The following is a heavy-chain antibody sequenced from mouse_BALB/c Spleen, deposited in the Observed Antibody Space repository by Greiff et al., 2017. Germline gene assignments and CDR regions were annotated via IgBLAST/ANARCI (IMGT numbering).Heavy chain of an antibody. Sequence: EVQLQQSGAELVKPGASVKLSCTASGFNIKDTYMHWVKQRPEQGLEWIGRIDPANGNTKYDPKFQGKATITADTSSNTAYLQLSSLTSEDTAVYYCALKSRITTVVAGDAMDYWGQGTSVTVSS. J-gene: IGHJ4*01. CDR1: GFNIKDTY. CDR2: IDPANGNT. V-gene: IGHV14-3*02. CDR3: ALKSRITTVVAGDAMDY. D-gene: IGHD1-1*01.